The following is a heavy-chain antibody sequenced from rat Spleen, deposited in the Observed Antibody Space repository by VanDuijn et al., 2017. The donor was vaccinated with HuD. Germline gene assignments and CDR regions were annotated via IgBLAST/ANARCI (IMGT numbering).Heavy chain of an antibody. Sequence: EVQLVESGGGLVQPGRSLKLSCAASGFTFSSYGMNWVRQAPPKGLKWVASISPSGNYTYYRDSVKGRVTISRDNAKSTLYLQMDSLRSEDTATYYCARSPPGSDVYYGLLLRDYFDYWGQGVMVTVSS. J-gene: IGHJ2*01. CDR1: GFTFSSYG. CDR3: ARSPPGSDVYYGLLLRDYFDY. CDR2: ISPSGNYT. D-gene: IGHD1-6*01. V-gene: IGHV5-19*01.